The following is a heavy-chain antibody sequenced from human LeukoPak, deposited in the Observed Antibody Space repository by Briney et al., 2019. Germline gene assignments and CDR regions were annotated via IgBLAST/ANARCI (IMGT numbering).Heavy chain of an antibody. Sequence: GGSLRLSCAASGFTFSNYGMHWVRQAPGKGLKWMAVISYDGSNKYYADSVKGRFTISRDNSKNTLYLQMNSLRAEDTAVYYCARDQSRREGSYYIILDYWGQGSLVTVSS. D-gene: IGHD1-26*01. CDR1: GFTFSNYG. J-gene: IGHJ4*02. CDR2: ISYDGSNK. V-gene: IGHV3-30*03. CDR3: ARDQSRREGSYYIILDY.